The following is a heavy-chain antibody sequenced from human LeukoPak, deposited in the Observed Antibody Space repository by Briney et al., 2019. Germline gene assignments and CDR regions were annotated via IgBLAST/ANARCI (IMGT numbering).Heavy chain of an antibody. CDR3: VRATTLHIAAASHPESFYFYS. CDR2: ISGSGGST. J-gene: IGHJ4*02. V-gene: IGHV3-23*01. Sequence: AGGSLRLSCAVSGFTFSSYPMSWVRQAPGKGLEWVSGISGSGGSTYYTDSVKGRYTISRDNSKNTLYLQMLTLRVDETAVYYCVRATTLHIAAASHPESFYFYSWGQGTLVTVSS. D-gene: IGHD6-13*01. CDR1: GFTFSSYP.